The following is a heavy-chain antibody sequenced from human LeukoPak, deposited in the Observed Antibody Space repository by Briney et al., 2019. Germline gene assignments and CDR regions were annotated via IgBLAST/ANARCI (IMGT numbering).Heavy chain of an antibody. CDR3: ARCARWVSDYMDV. CDR1: GGSISSYY. Sequence: SETLSLTCTVSGGSISSYYWSWIRQPPGKGLEWIGYIYYSGSTNYNPSLKSRVTISVDTSRNQFSLKLSSVTAADTAVYYCARCARWVSDYMDVWGKGTTVTISS. J-gene: IGHJ6*03. D-gene: IGHD1-26*01. V-gene: IGHV4-59*01. CDR2: IYYSGST.